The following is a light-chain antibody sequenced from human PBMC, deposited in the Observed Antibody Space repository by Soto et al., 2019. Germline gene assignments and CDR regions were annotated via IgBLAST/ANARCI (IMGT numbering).Light chain of an antibody. J-gene: IGKJ2*01. CDR2: GAS. CDR3: QQYNDWPPYT. CDR1: QSVSTK. Sequence: ETVMTQSPATLSVSPGERATLSCRASQSVSTKLAWYQQKPGQAPRLIIYGASTRATGVPARFSGSGSGRDFTLTISSLQSEDFAVYFCQQYNDWPPYTFGQGTKVDIK. V-gene: IGKV3-15*01.